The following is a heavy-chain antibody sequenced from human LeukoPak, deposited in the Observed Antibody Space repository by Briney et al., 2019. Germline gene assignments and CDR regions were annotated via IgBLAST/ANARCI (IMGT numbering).Heavy chain of an antibody. V-gene: IGHV1-2*02. CDR2: INPNSGGT. Sequence: ASVKVSCKASGYTFTGYYMHWVRQAPGQGLEWMGLINPNSGGTNYAQKFQGRVTMTRDTSISTAYMELSRLRSDDTAVYYCARDATYCTNGVCYYYYGMDVWGQGTTVTVSS. J-gene: IGHJ6*02. CDR3: ARDATYCTNGVCYYYYGMDV. CDR1: GYTFTGYY. D-gene: IGHD2-8*01.